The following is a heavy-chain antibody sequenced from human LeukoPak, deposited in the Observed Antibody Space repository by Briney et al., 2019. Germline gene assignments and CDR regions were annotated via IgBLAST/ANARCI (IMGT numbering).Heavy chain of an antibody. CDR1: GGPISSGGYY. V-gene: IGHV4-31*03. CDR3: ARGWGYNGFDP. Sequence: PSQTLSLTCTVSGGPISSGGYYWSWTRQHPGKGLEWIGYIYYSGSTYYNPSLKSRVTISVDTSKNQFSLKLSSVTAADTAVYYCARGWGYNGFDPWGQGTLVTVSS. CDR2: IYYSGST. J-gene: IGHJ5*02. D-gene: IGHD3-16*01.